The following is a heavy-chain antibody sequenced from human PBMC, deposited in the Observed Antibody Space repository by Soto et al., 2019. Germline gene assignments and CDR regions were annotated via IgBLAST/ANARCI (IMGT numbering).Heavy chain of an antibody. J-gene: IGHJ5*02. Sequence: SETLSLTCTVSGGSISSGGYYWSWIRQHPGKGLEWFGYIYYSGSTYYNPSLKSRVTISVDTSKNQFSLKLSSVTAADTAVYYCARSGPPYYYDSSGYREGWFDPWGQGTLVTVSS. V-gene: IGHV4-31*03. CDR1: GGSISSGGYY. CDR3: ARSGPPYYYDSSGYREGWFDP. CDR2: IYYSGST. D-gene: IGHD3-22*01.